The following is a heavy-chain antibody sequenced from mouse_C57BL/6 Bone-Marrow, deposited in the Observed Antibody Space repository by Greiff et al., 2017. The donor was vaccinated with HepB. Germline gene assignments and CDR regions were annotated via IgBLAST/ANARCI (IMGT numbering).Heavy chain of an antibody. CDR3: ARGGVYYSNYGSMDY. V-gene: IGHV1-55*01. Sequence: VQLQQPGAELVKPGASVKMSCKASGYTFTSYWITWVKQRPGQGLEWIGDIYPGSGSTNYNEKFKSKATLTVDTSSSTAYMQLSSLTSEDSAVYYCARGGVYYSNYGSMDYWGQGTSVTVSS. D-gene: IGHD2-5*01. CDR2: IYPGSGST. CDR1: GYTFTSYW. J-gene: IGHJ4*01.